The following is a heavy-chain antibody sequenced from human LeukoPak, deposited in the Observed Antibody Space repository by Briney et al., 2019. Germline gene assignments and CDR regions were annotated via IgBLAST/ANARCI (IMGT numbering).Heavy chain of an antibody. CDR2: IQNDGSNR. CDR1: GFTFSSSG. CDR3: ARAHRVERWPDY. D-gene: IGHD4-23*01. Sequence: GGSLRLSCAASGFTFSSSGMHWVRQAPGKGLEWVAFIQNDGSNRYYADSVKGRFTISRDNSKNTLYLQMNSLRAEDTAVYYCARAHRVERWPDYWGQGTLVTVSS. V-gene: IGHV3-30*02. J-gene: IGHJ4*02.